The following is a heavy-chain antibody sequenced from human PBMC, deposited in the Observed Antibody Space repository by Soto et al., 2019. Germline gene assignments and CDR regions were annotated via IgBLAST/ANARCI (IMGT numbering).Heavy chain of an antibody. J-gene: IGHJ4*02. Sequence: PSETLSLTCAVSVYSISSGYYCGWIRQPPGKGLEWIGSIYHSWSTYYNPSLKSRVTISVDTSKNQFSLRLSSVTAADTAVYYCERDGMNMIVVGRFDYWGQGTLVTVSS. V-gene: IGHV4-38-2*02. CDR2: IYHSWST. CDR3: ERDGMNMIVVGRFDY. D-gene: IGHD3-22*01. CDR1: VYSISSGYY.